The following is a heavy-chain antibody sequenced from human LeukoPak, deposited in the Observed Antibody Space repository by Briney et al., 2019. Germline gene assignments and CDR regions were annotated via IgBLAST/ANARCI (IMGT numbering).Heavy chain of an antibody. CDR1: RGTFSSYA. CDR2: IIPIFGTA. CDR3: ARRSSSSGGFDY. D-gene: IGHD6-6*01. Sequence: SVKVSCKASRGTFSSYAISWVRQAPGQGLEWMGRIIPIFGTANYAQKSQGRVTITTDESTSTAYMELSSLRSEDTAVYYCARRSSSSGGFDYWGQGTLVTVSS. V-gene: IGHV1-69*05. J-gene: IGHJ4*02.